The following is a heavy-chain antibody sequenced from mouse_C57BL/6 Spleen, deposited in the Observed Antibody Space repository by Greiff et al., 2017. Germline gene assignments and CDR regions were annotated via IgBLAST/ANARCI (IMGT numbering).Heavy chain of an antibody. CDR3: ARRGGDGYAMDD. Sequence: QVQLQQPGAELVKPGASVKLSCKASGYTFTSYWMHWVKQRPGQGLEWIGMIHPNSGSTNYNEKFKSKATLTVDKSSSTAYMQLSSLTSEDSAVYYCARRGGDGYAMDDWGQGTSVTVSS. D-gene: IGHD2-3*01. V-gene: IGHV1-64*01. J-gene: IGHJ4*01. CDR1: GYTFTSYW. CDR2: IHPNSGST.